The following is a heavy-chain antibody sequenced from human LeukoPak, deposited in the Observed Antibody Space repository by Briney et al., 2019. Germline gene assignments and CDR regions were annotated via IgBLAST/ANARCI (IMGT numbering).Heavy chain of an antibody. D-gene: IGHD6-13*01. V-gene: IGHV2-5*02. CDR1: GFSLSTSGVG. CDR3: AHRLTHPKPIAAAQGGAFDI. CDR2: IYWDDDK. Sequence: SGPTLVKPTQTLTLTCTFSGFSLSTSGVGVGWIRQPPGKALEWLALIYWDDDKRYSPSLKSRLTITKDTSKNQVVLTMTNMDPVDTATYYCAHRLTHPKPIAAAQGGAFDIWGQGTMVTVSS. J-gene: IGHJ3*02.